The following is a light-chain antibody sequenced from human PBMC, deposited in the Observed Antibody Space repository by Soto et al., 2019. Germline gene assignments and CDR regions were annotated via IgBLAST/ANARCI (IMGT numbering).Light chain of an antibody. CDR1: QSVDSAF. CDR2: GAS. V-gene: IGKV3-20*01. CDR3: QQYASSLT. J-gene: IGKJ1*01. Sequence: EIVLTQSPGSLSLSLGERATLSCRASQSVDSAFFAWYQQKPGQPPSLLMYGASRRATGIPDWCSGSGSGTDFTLTISRLEAEDFAVYYCQQYASSLTFGEGTKVEI.